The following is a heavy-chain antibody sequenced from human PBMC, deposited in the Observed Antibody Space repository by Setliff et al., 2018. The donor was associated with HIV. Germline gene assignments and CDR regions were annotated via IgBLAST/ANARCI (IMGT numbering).Heavy chain of an antibody. CDR2: IYPGDSDT. Sequence: GESLKISCKGSGYIFNNFWIAWVRQMPGKGLEWMGIIYPGDSDTRYSPSFEGQVTISADRSISTAYLEWSSLKASDTAMYYCARMNSAFSTADYWGQGTLVTVSS. J-gene: IGHJ4*02. CDR1: GYIFNNFW. D-gene: IGHD3-3*02. CDR3: ARMNSAFSTADY. V-gene: IGHV5-51*01.